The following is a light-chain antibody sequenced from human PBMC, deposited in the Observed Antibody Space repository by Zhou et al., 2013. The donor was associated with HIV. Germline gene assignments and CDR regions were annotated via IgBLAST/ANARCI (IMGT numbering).Light chain of an antibody. V-gene: IGKV3-20*01. J-gene: IGKJ3*01. CDR2: GAS. CDR3: QQYGSSPS. CDR1: QSVYTN. Sequence: EIVLTQSPATLSLSPGERATLSCRASQSVYTNLAWYQQKPGQAPRLLIYGASTRATGIPARFSGSGSGTDFTLTISRLEPEDFAVYYCQQYGSSPSFGPGTKVDIK.